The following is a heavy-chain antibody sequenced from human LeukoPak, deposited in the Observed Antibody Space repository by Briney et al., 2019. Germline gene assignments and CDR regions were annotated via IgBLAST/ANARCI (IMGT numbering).Heavy chain of an antibody. Sequence: SETLSLTCTVSGGSISSYYWSWIRQPSGKGLEWIGNIYDIGSTNYNPSLKGRVTISVDTSKSQFSLRLSSVTAADTAVYYCAREQWGLVDHWGQGTLVTVSS. CDR1: GGSISSYY. D-gene: IGHD1-26*01. V-gene: IGHV4-59*01. J-gene: IGHJ5*02. CDR2: IYDIGST. CDR3: AREQWGLVDH.